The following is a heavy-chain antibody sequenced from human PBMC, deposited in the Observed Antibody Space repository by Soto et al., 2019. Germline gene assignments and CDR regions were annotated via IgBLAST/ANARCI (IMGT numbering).Heavy chain of an antibody. Sequence: SETLSLACTVSGGSISSGNYYWSWVRQPPGKGLEWIGFISYGGSTYYSASLKSRFTISVDTSKNQFSLNLSFVTAADTAVYYCATMGTPATGLYYFDYWGQGTLVTVSS. CDR2: ISYGGST. J-gene: IGHJ4*02. D-gene: IGHD1-7*01. CDR3: ATMGTPATGLYYFDY. V-gene: IGHV4-30-4*01. CDR1: GGSISSGNYY.